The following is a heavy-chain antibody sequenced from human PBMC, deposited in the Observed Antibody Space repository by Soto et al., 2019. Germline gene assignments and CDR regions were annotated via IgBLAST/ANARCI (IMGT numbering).Heavy chain of an antibody. V-gene: IGHV3-9*01. D-gene: IGHD3-10*01. J-gene: IGHJ5*02. Sequence: PGGSLRLSCAASGFTFDDYAMHWVRQAPGKGLEWVSGISWNSGSIGYADSVKGRFTISRDNAKNSLYLQMNSLRAEDTALYYCAKDRYFTPESWFDPWGQGTLVTVSS. CDR1: GFTFDDYA. CDR2: ISWNSGSI. CDR3: AKDRYFTPESWFDP.